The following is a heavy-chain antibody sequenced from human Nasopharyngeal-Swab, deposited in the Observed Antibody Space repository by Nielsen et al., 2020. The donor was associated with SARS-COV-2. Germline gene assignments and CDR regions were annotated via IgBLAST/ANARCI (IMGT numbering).Heavy chain of an antibody. J-gene: IGHJ4*02. CDR2: IYHSGST. CDR3: ARVSPGRSWYPYYFDY. V-gene: IGHV4-4*02. D-gene: IGHD6-13*01. Sequence: SETLSLTCAVSGGSISSSNWWSWVRQPPGKGLEWIGEIYHSGSTNYNPSLKSRVTISVDKSKNQFSLKLSSVTAADTAVYYCARVSPGRSWYPYYFDYWGQGTLVTVSS. CDR1: GGSISSSNW.